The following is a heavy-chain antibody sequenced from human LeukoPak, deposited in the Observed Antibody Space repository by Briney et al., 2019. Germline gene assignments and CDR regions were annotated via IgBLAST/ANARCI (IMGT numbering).Heavy chain of an antibody. D-gene: IGHD2-8*01. CDR1: GYSISSNYY. J-gene: IGHJ5*02. V-gene: IGHV4-38-2*02. Sequence: SETLSLTCTVSGYSISSNYYWGWIRQPPGKGLEWIGEINHSGSTNYNPSLKSRVTISVDTSKNQFSLKLSSVTAADTAVYYCARGGEDIVLMVYAMNWFDPWGQGTLVTVSS. CDR2: INHSGST. CDR3: ARGGEDIVLMVYAMNWFDP.